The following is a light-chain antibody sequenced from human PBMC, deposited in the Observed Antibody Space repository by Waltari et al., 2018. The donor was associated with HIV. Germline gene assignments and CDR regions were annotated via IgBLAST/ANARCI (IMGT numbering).Light chain of an antibody. Sequence: QSLLTQPPSVSGAPGQRVTISCTGSSSNIGAGYDVHWYQQLPGTAPKLLIYGNSNRPSGAPDRVSGSKSDTSASLAITGLRAEDEADYYCQSYDSSLSGDVVFGGGTSLTVL. CDR1: SSNIGAGYD. CDR3: QSYDSSLSGDVV. CDR2: GNS. V-gene: IGLV1-40*01. J-gene: IGLJ2*01.